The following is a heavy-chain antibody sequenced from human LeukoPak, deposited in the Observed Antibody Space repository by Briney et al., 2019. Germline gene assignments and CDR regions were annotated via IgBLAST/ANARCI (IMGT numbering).Heavy chain of an antibody. V-gene: IGHV1-2*02. J-gene: IGHJ4*02. Sequence: ASVKVSCKASGYTFTGYYMHWVRQAPGQGLEWMGWINPNSGGTNYAQKFQGRVTMTRDTSISTAYMELSRLRSDDTAVYYCARLALPTTVTIDYWGQGTPVTVSS. CDR2: INPNSGGT. CDR3: ARLALPTTVTIDY. CDR1: GYTFTGYY. D-gene: IGHD4-17*01.